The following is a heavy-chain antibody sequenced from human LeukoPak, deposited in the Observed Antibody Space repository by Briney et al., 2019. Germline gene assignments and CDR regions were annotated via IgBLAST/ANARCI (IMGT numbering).Heavy chain of an antibody. CDR1: GGSISSYY. V-gene: IGHV4-59*08. J-gene: IGHJ2*01. D-gene: IGHD4-23*01. CDR3: ARRSVVYWYFGL. CDR2: IYYSGST. Sequence: PSETLSLTCTVSGGSISSYYWSWIRQPPGKGLEWIGYIYYSGSTNYNPSLKSRVTISVDTSKNQFSLKLSSVTAADTAVYYCARRSVVYWYFGLWGRGTLVTVSS.